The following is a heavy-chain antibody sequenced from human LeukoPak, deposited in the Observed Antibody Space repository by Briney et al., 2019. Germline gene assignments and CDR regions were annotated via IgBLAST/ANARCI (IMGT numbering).Heavy chain of an antibody. CDR2: IYYSGST. Sequence: PSETLSLTCTVSGGSISSYYWSWIRQPPGKGLEWIGYIYYSGSTNYNPSLKSRVTISVDTSKNQFSLKLSSVTAADTAVYYCARARGATIFQSAFDIWGQGTMVTVSS. J-gene: IGHJ3*02. V-gene: IGHV4-59*01. CDR3: ARARGATIFQSAFDI. CDR1: GGSISSYY. D-gene: IGHD5-24*01.